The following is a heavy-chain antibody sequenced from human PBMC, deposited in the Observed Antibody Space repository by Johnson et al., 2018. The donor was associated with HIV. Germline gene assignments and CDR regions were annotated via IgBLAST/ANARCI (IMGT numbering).Heavy chain of an antibody. D-gene: IGHD2-2*01. CDR1: GFTFSSYA. CDR2: ISGSGGST. Sequence: MQLVESGGGLVQPGGSLRLSCAASGFTFSSYAMSWVRQAPGKGLEWVSAISGSGGSTYYADSVKGRFTISRDNSKNTLYLQMNSRRAEDTAVYYCAKGDIVVVPAADYSSSSVDIWGQGTMVTVSS. J-gene: IGHJ3*02. V-gene: IGHV3-23*04. CDR3: AKGDIVVVPAADYSSSSVDI.